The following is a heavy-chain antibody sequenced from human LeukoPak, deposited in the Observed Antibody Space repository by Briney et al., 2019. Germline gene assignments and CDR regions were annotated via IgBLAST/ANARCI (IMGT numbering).Heavy chain of an antibody. CDR1: GFTFSGYW. D-gene: IGHD5-24*01. J-gene: IGHJ4*02. Sequence: PGGTLRLSCAASGFTFSGYWRTWVRQAPGKGLEWVANIKEDGSEKNYVDSVKGGFTISRDNVKKSLYLEMNSLRVEDTAVYYCARGRWSDYWGQGTPVTVSS. V-gene: IGHV3-7*01. CDR3: ARGRWSDY. CDR2: IKEDGSEK.